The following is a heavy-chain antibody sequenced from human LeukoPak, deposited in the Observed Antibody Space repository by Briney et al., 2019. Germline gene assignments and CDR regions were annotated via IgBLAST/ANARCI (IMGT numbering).Heavy chain of an antibody. CDR2: IYYSGST. CDR1: GGSFSRYH. CDR3: ARVAAPGPYKPVFDY. D-gene: IGHD6-13*01. V-gene: IGHV4-59*01. J-gene: IGHJ4*02. Sequence: SETLSLTCTVSGGSFSRYHWSGIRQPPGKGLEWIGYIYYSGSTNQNPSRKSPVTISIDPSKKQFTLKVSSGTAAATAVYYCARVAAPGPYKPVFDYWGQGTLVTVSS.